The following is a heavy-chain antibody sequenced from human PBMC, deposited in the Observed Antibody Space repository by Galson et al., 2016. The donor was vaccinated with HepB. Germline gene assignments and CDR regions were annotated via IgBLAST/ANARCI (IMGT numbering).Heavy chain of an antibody. D-gene: IGHD3-22*01. CDR2: ISYAADS. CDR3: ARHIGDSTDYYPQFDS. J-gene: IGHJ4*02. CDR1: GDSFSISS. Sequence: SETLSLTCAVYGDSFSISSWSWIRQPPGKGLEWIGEISYAADSNYNPSLRGRATLSVDTSKNQFSLKLSSVTAADTAIYYCARHIGDSTDYYPQFDSWGQGTLVTVSS. V-gene: IGHV4-34*01.